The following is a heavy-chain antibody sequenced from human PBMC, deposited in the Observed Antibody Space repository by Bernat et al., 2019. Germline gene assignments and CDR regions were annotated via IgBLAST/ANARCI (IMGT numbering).Heavy chain of an antibody. V-gene: IGHV3-15*01. CDR2: IKSKTDGGTT. CDR1: GFTFSNAW. J-gene: IGHJ4*02. Sequence: EVQLVESGGGLVKPGGSLRLSCAASGFTFSNAWMSWVRQAPGKGLEWVGRIKSKTDGGTTDYAAPVQGRFTISRDDSKNTLYLQMNSLKTEDTAVYYCTTEGGIAEADFDYWGQGTLVTVSS. D-gene: IGHD6-19*01. CDR3: TTEGGIAEADFDY.